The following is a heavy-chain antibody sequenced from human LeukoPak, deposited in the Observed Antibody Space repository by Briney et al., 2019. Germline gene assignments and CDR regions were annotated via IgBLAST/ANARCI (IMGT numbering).Heavy chain of an antibody. Sequence: ASVKVSCKASGYTFTSYDINWVRQATGQGLEWMGWTNPNSGNTGYAQKFQGRVTMTRNTSISTAYMQLSSLRSEDTAVYYCARAEDYDILTGYYLPSFNYWGQGTLVTVSS. CDR2: TNPNSGNT. CDR3: ARAEDYDILTGYYLPSFNY. V-gene: IGHV1-8*01. D-gene: IGHD3-9*01. CDR1: GYTFTSYD. J-gene: IGHJ4*02.